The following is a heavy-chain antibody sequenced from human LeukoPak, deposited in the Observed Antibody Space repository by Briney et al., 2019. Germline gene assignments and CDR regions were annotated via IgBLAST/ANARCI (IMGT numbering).Heavy chain of an antibody. V-gene: IGHV1-18*01. CDR1: GYTFTSYG. CDR3: ARDHSYGDYYYYYMDV. D-gene: IGHD5-18*01. J-gene: IGHJ6*03. Sequence: ASVKVSCKASGYTFTSYGISWVRQAPGQGLEWMGWISAYNGNTNYAQKLQGRVTMTTDTSTSTAYMELRSLRSDDTAVYYCARDHSYGDYYYYYMDVWGKGTTVTVSS. CDR2: ISAYNGNT.